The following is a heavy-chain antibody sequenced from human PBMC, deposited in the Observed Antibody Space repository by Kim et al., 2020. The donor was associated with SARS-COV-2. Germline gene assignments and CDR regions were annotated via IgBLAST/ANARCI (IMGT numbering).Heavy chain of an antibody. CDR2: IIIIFITI. J-gene: IGHJ4*02. V-gene: IGHV3-11*04. CDR3: ARAGTYGSGSYIDY. D-gene: IGHD3-10*01. Sequence: GGSLRLSCAASGFTFSDYYMSWIRHSPFNFLYFFSYIIIIFITIYYADSFNGRFTISRYNSKNSLYRQMNSLRAEDTAVYYCARAGTYGSGSYIDYWGQGTLVTV. CDR1: GFTFSDYY.